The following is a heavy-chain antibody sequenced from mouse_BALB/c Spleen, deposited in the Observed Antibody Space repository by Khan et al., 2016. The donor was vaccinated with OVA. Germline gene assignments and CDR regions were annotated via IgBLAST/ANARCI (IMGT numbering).Heavy chain of an antibody. CDR2: IWTDGST. D-gene: IGHD2-10*01. Sequence: VQLQESGPGLVAPSQSLSITCTISGFSLTNYGVHWVRQPPGKGLEWLVVIWTDGSTTYNSALRSRLTISQDNSKSQVFLKMNSLQTDDTAMYFCARQPYYHYNIMDYGGQGASVTVSS. CDR1: GFSLTNYG. V-gene: IGHV2-6-1*01. CDR3: ARQPYYHYNIMDY. J-gene: IGHJ4*01.